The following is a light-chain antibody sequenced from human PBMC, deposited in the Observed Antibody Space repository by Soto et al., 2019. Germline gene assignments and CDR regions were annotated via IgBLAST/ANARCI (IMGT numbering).Light chain of an antibody. CDR1: QGISSW. CDR3: QQYNSLPWT. CDR2: AAS. V-gene: IGKV1D-16*01. Sequence: DIQITQSPASLSSYLLDIVTITCRASQGISSWLAWYQQKPGKAPKLLIYAASSLQSGVPSRFSGSGSGTEFTLTISSLQPDDFATYYCQQYNSLPWTFGQGTKVDIK. J-gene: IGKJ1*01.